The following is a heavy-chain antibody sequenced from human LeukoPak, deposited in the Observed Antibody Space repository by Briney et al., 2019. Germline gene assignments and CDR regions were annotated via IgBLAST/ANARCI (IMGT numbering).Heavy chain of an antibody. Sequence: GGSLRLSCAASEFSVGSNYMTWVRQAPGKGLEWVSLIYSGGSTYYADSVKGRFTISRDNSKNTLYLQMNSLRAEDTAVYYCAREGSRYYMDVWGKGTTVTVSS. V-gene: IGHV3-66*01. CDR1: EFSVGSNY. D-gene: IGHD3-10*01. CDR3: AREGSRYYMDV. CDR2: IYSGGST. J-gene: IGHJ6*03.